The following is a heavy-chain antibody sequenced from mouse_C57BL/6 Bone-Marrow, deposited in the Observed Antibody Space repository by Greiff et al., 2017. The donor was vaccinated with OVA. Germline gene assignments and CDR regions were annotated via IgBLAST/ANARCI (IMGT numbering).Heavy chain of an antibody. CDR2: IHPSDSDT. D-gene: IGHD1-1*01. CDR3: AIRAYYYGSSYVGYAMDY. V-gene: IGHV1-74*01. Sequence: QVQLQQPGAELVKPGASVKVSCKASGYNFTSYWMHWVKQRPGQGLEWIGRIHPSDSDTNYNQKFKGKATLTVDKSSRTAYLQLSSLTSEDSAVYYCAIRAYYYGSSYVGYAMDYWGQGTSVTVSS. J-gene: IGHJ4*01. CDR1: GYNFTSYW.